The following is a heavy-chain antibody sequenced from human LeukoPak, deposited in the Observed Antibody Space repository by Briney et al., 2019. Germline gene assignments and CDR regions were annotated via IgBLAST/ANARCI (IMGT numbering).Heavy chain of an antibody. J-gene: IGHJ4*02. V-gene: IGHV1-69*13. CDR1: GGTFSSYA. CDR3: ASLSNTYYYDSSGYYFDY. Sequence: SVKVSCKASGGTFSSYAISWVRQAPGQGLEWMGGIIPIFGTANYAQKFQGRVTITADESTSTAYMELSSLRSEDTAVYYCASLSNTYYYDSSGYYFDYWGQGTLVTVSS. CDR2: IIPIFGTA. D-gene: IGHD3-22*01.